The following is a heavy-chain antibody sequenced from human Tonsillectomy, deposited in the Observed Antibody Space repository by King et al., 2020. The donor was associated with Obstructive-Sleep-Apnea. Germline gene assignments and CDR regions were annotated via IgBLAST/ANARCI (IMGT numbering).Heavy chain of an antibody. Sequence: VQLVESGGGLVQPGGSLRLSCAASGFTFSSYAMSWVRQAPGRGLEWVSAISGSGGSTYYADSVKGRFTISRENSKNTLYLQMNSLRAEDTAVYYCAKDRKGARGYFDYWGQGTLVTVSS. D-gene: IGHD1-14*01. V-gene: IGHV3-23*04. CDR3: AKDRKGARGYFDY. CDR1: GFTFSSYA. CDR2: ISGSGGST. J-gene: IGHJ4*02.